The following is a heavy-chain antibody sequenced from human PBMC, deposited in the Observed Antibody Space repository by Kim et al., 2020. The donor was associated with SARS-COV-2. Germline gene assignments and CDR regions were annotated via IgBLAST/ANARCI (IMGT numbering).Heavy chain of an antibody. CDR2: ISWNSGTR. V-gene: IGHV3-9*01. CDR1: GFTFDDYA. J-gene: IGHJ6*02. Sequence: GGSLRLSCAASGFTFDDYAMHWVRQVPGKGLEWVAGISWNSGTRGYADSVKGQFTISRDKAKNSLYLQMNSLRAEDTALYYCAIDISPITIFGGGDSGIDVWGQGPKVSVSS. CDR3: AIDISPITIFGGGDSGIDV. D-gene: IGHD3-3*01.